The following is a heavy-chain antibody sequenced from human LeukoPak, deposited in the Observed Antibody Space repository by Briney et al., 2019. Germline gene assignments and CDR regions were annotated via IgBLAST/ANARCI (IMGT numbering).Heavy chain of an antibody. D-gene: IGHD6-25*01. CDR2: INHSGST. J-gene: IGHJ4*02. CDR1: GGSFSGYY. Sequence: PSETLSLTCAVYGGSFSGYYWSWIRQPPGKGLEWIGEINHSGSTNYNPSLKSRVTISVDTSKNQFSLKLSSVTAADTAVYYCARDPDAAYYFDKWGQGTLVTVSS. CDR3: ARDPDAAYYFDK. V-gene: IGHV4-34*01.